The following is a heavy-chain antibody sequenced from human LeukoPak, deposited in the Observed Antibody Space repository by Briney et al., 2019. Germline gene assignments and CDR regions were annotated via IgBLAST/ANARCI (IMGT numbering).Heavy chain of an antibody. D-gene: IGHD6-13*01. V-gene: IGHV4-61*08. CDR2: IYYSGST. Sequence: PSETLSLACTVSGGSISSGDYYWSWIRQPPGKGLEWIGYIYYSGSTNFNPSLKSRVTISVDTSKNQFSLKLSSVTAADTAVYYCARVVPEQQLAAYYYMDVWGKGTTVTVSS. CDR1: GGSISSGDYY. CDR3: ARVVPEQQLAAYYYMDV. J-gene: IGHJ6*03.